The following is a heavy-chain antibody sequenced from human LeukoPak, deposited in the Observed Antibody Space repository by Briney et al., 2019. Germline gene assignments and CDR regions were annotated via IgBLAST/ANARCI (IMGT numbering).Heavy chain of an antibody. CDR1: GGTFSSYA. CDR3: ARASIVVVPAAIYYGDYYYYMDV. J-gene: IGHJ6*03. D-gene: IGHD2-2*01. Sequence: SVKVSCKASGGTFSSYAISWVRQAPGQRLEWMGGIIPIFGTANYAQKFQGRVTITTDESTSTAYMELSSLRSEDTAVYYCARASIVVVPAAIYYGDYYYYMDVWGKGTTVTVSS. V-gene: IGHV1-69*05. CDR2: IIPIFGTA.